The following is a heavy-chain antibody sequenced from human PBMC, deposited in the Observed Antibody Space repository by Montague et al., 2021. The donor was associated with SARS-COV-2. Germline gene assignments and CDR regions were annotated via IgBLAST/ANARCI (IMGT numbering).Heavy chain of an antibody. CDR1: GVSISSYY. V-gene: IGHV4-59*08. Sequence: SETRSLTCTVSGVSISSYYWGWIRQPPGKGLEWIGCIYFSGSTNYNPSLKSRVTISVDTSKNQFSLKLSSVTAADTAVYYCARHGRFSVIVNTPRGAFDIWGQGTMVTVSS. CDR2: IYFSGST. D-gene: IGHD3-22*01. J-gene: IGHJ3*02. CDR3: ARHGRFSVIVNTPRGAFDI.